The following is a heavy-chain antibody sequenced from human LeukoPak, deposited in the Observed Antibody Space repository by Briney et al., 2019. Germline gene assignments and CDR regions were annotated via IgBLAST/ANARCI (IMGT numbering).Heavy chain of an antibody. CDR3: ARGPLPPPYYYDSSGSRYFDY. D-gene: IGHD3-22*01. V-gene: IGHV4-39*07. CDR2: INHSGST. Sequence: SETLSLTCTVSGXSISSSSYYWSWIRQPPGKGLELIGEINHSGSTNYNPSLKSRVTISVDTSKNQFSLKLSSVTAADTAVYYCARGPLPPPYYYDSSGSRYFDYWGQGTLVTVSS. J-gene: IGHJ4*02. CDR1: GXSISSSSYY.